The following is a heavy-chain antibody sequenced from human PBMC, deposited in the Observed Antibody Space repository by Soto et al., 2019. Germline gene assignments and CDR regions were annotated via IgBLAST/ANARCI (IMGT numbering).Heavy chain of an antibody. J-gene: IGHJ6*01. CDR3: AGTSSYYYDSSGYLNPYYYYGMDV. Sequence: ASVKVSCKASGYTFTGYYMHWVRQAPGQGLEWMGWINPNSGGTNYAQKFQGRVTMTRDTSISTAYMELSRLRSDDTAVYYCAGTSSYYYDSSGYLNPYYYYGMDVWGEGTRVTVSS. CDR2: INPNSGGT. V-gene: IGHV1-2*02. D-gene: IGHD3-22*01. CDR1: GYTFTGYY.